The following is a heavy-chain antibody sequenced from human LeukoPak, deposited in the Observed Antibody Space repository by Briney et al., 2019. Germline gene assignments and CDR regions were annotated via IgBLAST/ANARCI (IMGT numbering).Heavy chain of an antibody. Sequence: PGESLRLSCAASGFSFHTYAMTWVRQAPGKGLEWVSSLSGSGQSPNYANSVLGRFSISRDNAQQRLFLQMNNLRVDDTGTYYCAKVIDYGALDACDIWGQGTVVTVSS. J-gene: IGHJ3*02. D-gene: IGHD4-17*01. CDR3: AKVIDYGALDACDI. V-gene: IGHV3-23*01. CDR2: LSGSGQSP. CDR1: GFSFHTYA.